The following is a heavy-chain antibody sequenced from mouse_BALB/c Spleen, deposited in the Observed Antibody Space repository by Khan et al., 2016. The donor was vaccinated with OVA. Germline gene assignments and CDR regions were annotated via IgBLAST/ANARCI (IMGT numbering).Heavy chain of an antibody. CDR1: GYTFTDYA. CDR2: ISIYSGST. V-gene: IGHV1S137*01. J-gene: IGHJ2*01. D-gene: IGHD2-3*01. Sequence: QVQLQQSGPELVRPGVSVKISCKGSGYTFTDYAMYWVKQSRSKSLEWIGLISIYSGSTNYNQKFKGKATMTVDKSSSTAYMELARLTSEDSAIYYCARPADDGYYDYWGQGTTLTVSS. CDR3: ARPADDGYYDY.